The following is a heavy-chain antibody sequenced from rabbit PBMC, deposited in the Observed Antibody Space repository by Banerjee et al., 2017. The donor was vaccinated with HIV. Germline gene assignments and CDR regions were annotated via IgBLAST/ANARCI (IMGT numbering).Heavy chain of an antibody. J-gene: IGHJ4*01. CDR2: IYVGSSGTT. CDR3: ASYYSDGYAGDAYATGGYYFNL. D-gene: IGHD6-1*01. Sequence: QSLEESGGDLVKPGASLTLTCTASGFSFSSGYDMCWVRQAPGKGLEWIACIYVGSSGTTWYASWAKGRFTISKTSSTTMTLQMTSLTAADTATYFCASYYSDGYAGDAYATGGYYFNLWGPGTLVT. CDR1: GFSFSSGYD. V-gene: IGHV1S40*01.